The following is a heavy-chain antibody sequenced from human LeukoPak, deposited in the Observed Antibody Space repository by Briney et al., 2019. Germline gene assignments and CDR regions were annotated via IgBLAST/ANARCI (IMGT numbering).Heavy chain of an antibody. J-gene: IGHJ5*02. D-gene: IGHD2-15*01. Sequence: GGSLRLSCAASAFTFSTYNMNWVRQAPGKWLEWVSYISSSGSSIYYADSVKGRFTISRDNAKNSLYLQMNSLRAEDTAVYYCARVDGSCSGGSCPSGNWFDPWGQGTLVTVSS. V-gene: IGHV3-48*01. CDR1: AFTFSTYN. CDR2: ISSSGSSI. CDR3: ARVDGSCSGGSCPSGNWFDP.